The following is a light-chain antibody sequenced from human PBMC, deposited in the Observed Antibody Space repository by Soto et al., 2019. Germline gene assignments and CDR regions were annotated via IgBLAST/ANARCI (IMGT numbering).Light chain of an antibody. V-gene: IGKV1-5*01. CDR2: DAS. CDR3: QQYNSYSRYT. Sequence: DIQMTQSPSTLSASVGDRVTITCRASQSISSWLAWYQQKPGKAPKLLIYDASSLESGVPSRISGSGSGTEFTLTISCLQPDDFATYYCQQYNSYSRYTFGQGTKVDIK. CDR1: QSISSW. J-gene: IGKJ2*01.